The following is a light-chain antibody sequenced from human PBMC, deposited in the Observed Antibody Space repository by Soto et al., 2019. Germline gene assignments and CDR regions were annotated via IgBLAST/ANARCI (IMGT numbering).Light chain of an antibody. CDR1: SSNNGTNY. CDR3: GTWDSSLDADV. Sequence: QSVLTQPPSVSAAPGQKVTISCSGSSSNNGTNYVSWYQQLPGTAPKLLIYDNNKRPSGIPDRFSGSKSGTSATLGITGLQTGDEADYYCGTWDSSLDADVLGAGTKVTVL. CDR2: DNN. V-gene: IGLV1-51*01. J-gene: IGLJ1*01.